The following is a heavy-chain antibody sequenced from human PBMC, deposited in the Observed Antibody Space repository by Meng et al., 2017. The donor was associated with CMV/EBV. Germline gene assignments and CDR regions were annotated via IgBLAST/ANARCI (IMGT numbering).Heavy chain of an antibody. CDR3: PGGRDTAMPLYYFDY. Sequence: GGSLRLSCAASGFTFSSYAMHWVRQAPGKGLEWVAVISYDGSNKYYADYVKGRFTISRDNSKNTLYLQMNSLSAEETAVYYCPGGRDTAMPLYYFDYWGQGTLVTVSS. D-gene: IGHD5-18*01. CDR1: GFTFSSYA. J-gene: IGHJ4*02. CDR2: ISYDGSNK. V-gene: IGHV3-30*04.